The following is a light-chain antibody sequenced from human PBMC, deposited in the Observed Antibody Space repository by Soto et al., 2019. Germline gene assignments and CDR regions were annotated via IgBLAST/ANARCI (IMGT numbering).Light chain of an antibody. J-gene: IGKJ2*01. Sequence: DIQMTQSPSSLSASVADRVTITCRASQSISSYLNWYQQKPGKAPKLLIYAASRLQSGVPSRFSGSGSGTDFTLTISSLQPEDFATYYCQQSYSSPFTFGGGTKLEIK. CDR1: QSISSY. CDR3: QQSYSSPFT. V-gene: IGKV1-39*01. CDR2: AAS.